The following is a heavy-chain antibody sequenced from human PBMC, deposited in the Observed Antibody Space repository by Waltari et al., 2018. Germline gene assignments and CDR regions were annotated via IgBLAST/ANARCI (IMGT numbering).Heavy chain of an antibody. CDR3: ARVRLYSSSSYGMDV. CDR2: SYTSGST. J-gene: IGHJ6*02. Sequence: QVQLQESGPGLVKPSQTLSLTCTVSGGSISSGSYYWSWIRQPAGKGLEWIGRSYTSGSTNYNPSLKSRVTISVDTSKNQFSLKLSSVTAADTAVYYCARVRLYSSSSYGMDVWGQGTTVTVSS. D-gene: IGHD6-13*01. V-gene: IGHV4-61*02. CDR1: GGSISSGSYY.